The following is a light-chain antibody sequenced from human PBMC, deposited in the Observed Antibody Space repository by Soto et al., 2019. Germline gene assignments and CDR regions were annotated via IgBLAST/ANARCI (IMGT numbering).Light chain of an antibody. CDR3: SSYRSINTGV. CDR2: NND. V-gene: IGLV1-51*01. J-gene: IGLJ2*01. Sequence: QSVLTQPPSVSAAPGQKVTISCSGSNSNIGNNYVSWYQQVPGTAPKLLIYNNDKRPSGIPDRFSGSWSGTSATLGITGLQTGDEADYYCSSYRSINTGVFGGGTKLTVL. CDR1: NSNIGNNY.